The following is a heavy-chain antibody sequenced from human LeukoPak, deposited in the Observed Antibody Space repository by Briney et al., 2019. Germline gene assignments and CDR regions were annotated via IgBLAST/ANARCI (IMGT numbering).Heavy chain of an antibody. V-gene: IGHV3-21*01. CDR1: GFTFSGYS. CDR2: ISSSSTYI. J-gene: IGHJ4*02. CDR3: ARGPPFDY. Sequence: GGFLRLSCAASGFTFSGYSMNWVRQATGKGLEWVSSISSSSTYIYYEDSVKGRFNISRDNAKNSLYLQMNSLRAEDTAVYYCARGPPFDYWGQGTLVSVSS.